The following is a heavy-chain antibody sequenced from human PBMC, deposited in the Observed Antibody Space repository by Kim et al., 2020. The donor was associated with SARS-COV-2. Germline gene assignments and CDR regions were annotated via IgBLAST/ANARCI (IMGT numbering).Heavy chain of an antibody. Sequence: GGSLRLSCAASGFTFSSYGMHWVRQAPGKGLEWVAVIWYDGSNKYYAASVKGRFTISRDTSKNTLSLQMNSLRAEDTAVYYCARDDSGYPPGFYCGQGT. CDR3: ARDDSGYPPGFY. V-gene: IGHV3-33*01. D-gene: IGHD5-12*01. CDR1: GFTFSSYG. J-gene: IGHJ4*02. CDR2: IWYDGSNK.